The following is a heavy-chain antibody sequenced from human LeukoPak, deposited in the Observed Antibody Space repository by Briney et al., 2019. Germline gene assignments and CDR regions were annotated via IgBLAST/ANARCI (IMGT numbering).Heavy chain of an antibody. J-gene: IGHJ4*02. D-gene: IGHD3-9*01. Sequence: GGSLRLSCSTSGFTFCNHFMHWVCQAPGKGLEYVSSSGPNDASTLYAGFVKGRVTISSDNSMNLLYVQSTSLSLYDTALYYCVKDLTGTCSFDYWGQGTLVTVSS. V-gene: IGHV3-64*03. CDR2: SGPNDAST. CDR3: VKDLTGTCSFDY. CDR1: GFTFCNHF.